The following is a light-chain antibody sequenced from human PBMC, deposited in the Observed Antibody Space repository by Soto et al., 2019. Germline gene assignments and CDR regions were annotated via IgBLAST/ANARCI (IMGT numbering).Light chain of an antibody. Sequence: QSALTQPASVSGSPGQSITISCTGTRNDVGGYNFVSWHQQHPGKAPKLLIFDVSDRPSEVSNRFSGSKSGYTASLTISGLQAVDEADYYCSSYTTGGTHIFGGGTKLTVL. V-gene: IGLV2-14*03. CDR1: RNDVGGYNF. J-gene: IGLJ2*01. CDR2: DVS. CDR3: SSYTTGGTHI.